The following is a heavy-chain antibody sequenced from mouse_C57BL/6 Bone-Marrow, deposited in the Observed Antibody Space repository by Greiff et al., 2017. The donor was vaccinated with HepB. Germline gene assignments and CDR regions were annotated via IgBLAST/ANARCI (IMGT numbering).Heavy chain of an antibody. Sequence: VQLQQSGTELVKPGASVKLSCKASGYTFTSYWMHWVKQRPGQGLEWIGNINPSNGGTNYNEKFKSKATLTVDKSSSTAYMQLSSLTSEDSAVYYCARSGIYYGYAWFAYWGQGTLVTVSA. J-gene: IGHJ3*01. D-gene: IGHD2-2*01. CDR3: ARSGIYYGYAWFAY. CDR2: INPSNGGT. V-gene: IGHV1-53*01. CDR1: GYTFTSYW.